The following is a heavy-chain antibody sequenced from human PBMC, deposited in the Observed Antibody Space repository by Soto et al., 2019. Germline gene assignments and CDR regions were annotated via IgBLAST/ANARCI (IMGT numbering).Heavy chain of an antibody. Sequence: PSETLSLTCTVSGGSISSYYWSWIRQPPGKGLEWIGYIYYSGSTNYNPSLKSRVTISVDTSKNQFSLRLSSVTAADTAVYYCARDPSTYVRTSRDSWFDPWGQGTLVTVSS. CDR1: GGSISSYY. V-gene: IGHV4-59*01. CDR2: IYYSGST. J-gene: IGHJ5*02. D-gene: IGHD3-10*02. CDR3: ARDPSTYVRTSRDSWFDP.